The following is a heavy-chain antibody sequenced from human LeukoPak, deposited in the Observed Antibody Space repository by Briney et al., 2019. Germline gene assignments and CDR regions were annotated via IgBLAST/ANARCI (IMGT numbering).Heavy chain of an antibody. CDR2: ISTYNGDT. Sequence: ASVKVSCTASGYTFTSYGINWVRQAPGQGLEWMGWISTYNGDTNYAQMLQGSVTMTTDTSTSTAYMELRSLRFDDTAVYYCARGSSYGFSMPYWGQGTLVTVSS. V-gene: IGHV1-18*01. J-gene: IGHJ4*02. D-gene: IGHD5-18*01. CDR3: ARGSSYGFSMPY. CDR1: GYTFTSYG.